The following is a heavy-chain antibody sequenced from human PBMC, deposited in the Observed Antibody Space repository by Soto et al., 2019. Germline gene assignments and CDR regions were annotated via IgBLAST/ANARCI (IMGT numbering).Heavy chain of an antibody. CDR1: GGTFSSYT. V-gene: IGHV1-69*02. D-gene: IGHD3-10*01. CDR2: IIPILGIA. CDR3: ASSDDVSGTSMVDY. J-gene: IGHJ4*02. Sequence: QVQLVQSGAEVKKPGSSVKVSCKASGGTFSSYTISWVRQAPGQGLEWMGRIIPILGIANYAQKFQGRATITAEKSTSTAYMELSSLRSEDTAVYYCASSDDVSGTSMVDYWGQGTLVTVSS.